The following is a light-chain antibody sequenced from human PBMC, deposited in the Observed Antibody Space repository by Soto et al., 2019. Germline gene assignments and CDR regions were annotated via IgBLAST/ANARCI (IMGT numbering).Light chain of an antibody. Sequence: EIVMTQSPATLSMSPGERATLSCRASQSVSSNLAWYQQKPGQAPRLLIYSASTRATGIPARFSGSGSGTDFTLTNRRLEPEDFAVYSCEQYGSAGTFGQGTKVDIK. CDR3: EQYGSAGT. V-gene: IGKV3-15*01. CDR1: QSVSSN. CDR2: SAS. J-gene: IGKJ1*01.